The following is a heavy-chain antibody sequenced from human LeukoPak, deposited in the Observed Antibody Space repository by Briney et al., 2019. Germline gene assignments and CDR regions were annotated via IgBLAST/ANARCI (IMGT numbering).Heavy chain of an antibody. J-gene: IGHJ3*02. CDR1: GFTFSSYE. CDR3: ARVLLGYCSSTSCYSPVDAFDI. CDR2: ISSSGSTI. Sequence: QTGGSLRLSCAASGFTFSSYEMNWVRQAPGKGLEWVSYISSSGSTIYHADSVKGRFTISRDNAKNSLYLQMNSLRAEDTAVYYCARVLLGYCSSTSCYSPVDAFDIWGQGTMVTVSS. D-gene: IGHD2-2*01. V-gene: IGHV3-48*03.